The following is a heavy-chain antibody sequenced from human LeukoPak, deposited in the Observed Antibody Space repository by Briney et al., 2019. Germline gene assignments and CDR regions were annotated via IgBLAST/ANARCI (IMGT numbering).Heavy chain of an antibody. CDR3: ARDDYDYVWGSYRHHYFDY. V-gene: IGHV3-21*01. Sequence: GGSLRLSCAAPGFTFSSYSGNWVRQTPGKGVEWVSPISISSSYIYYAESVKGRFTSSRDNAKNSLYLQMNSLRAEDTAVYYCARDDYDYVWGSYRHHYFDYWGQGTLVTVSS. CDR2: ISISSSYI. D-gene: IGHD3-16*02. J-gene: IGHJ4*02. CDR1: GFTFSSYS.